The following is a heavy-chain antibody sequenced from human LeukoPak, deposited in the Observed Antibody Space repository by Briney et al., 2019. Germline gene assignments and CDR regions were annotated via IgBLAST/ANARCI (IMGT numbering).Heavy chain of an antibody. V-gene: IGHV3-7*03. D-gene: IGHD6-19*01. CDR2: INKDGSEK. Sequence: GGSLRLSCAASGFTFSSYWMSWVRQAPGKGPDWVANINKDGSEKYYVDSLKGRFTISRDNAENSLYLQMNSLRAEDTAVYYCATYSTGRYKGLEYWGQGTLVTVSS. CDR3: ATYSTGRYKGLEY. J-gene: IGHJ4*02. CDR1: GFTFSSYW.